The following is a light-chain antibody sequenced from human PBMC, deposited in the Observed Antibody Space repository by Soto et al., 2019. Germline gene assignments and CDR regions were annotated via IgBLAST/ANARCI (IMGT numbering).Light chain of an antibody. CDR1: QSVSSN. V-gene: IGKV3-15*01. Sequence: EIVMTQSPATLSVSPGERATLSCRASQSVSSNLAWYQQKPGQAPRLLIYGASTRATGIPARFSGSGSGTEFTLTISSLQSEDFAVYYCQQYNSGPPLSARFGQGTK. J-gene: IGKJ2*03. CDR2: GAS. CDR3: QQYNSGPPLSAR.